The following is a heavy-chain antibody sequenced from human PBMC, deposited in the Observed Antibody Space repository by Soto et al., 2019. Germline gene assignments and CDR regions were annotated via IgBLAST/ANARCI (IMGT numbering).Heavy chain of an antibody. D-gene: IGHD6-13*01. J-gene: IGHJ1*01. V-gene: IGHV4-30-2*01. Sequence: PSETLSLTCAVSGGSISSGGYSWSWIRQPPGKGLEWIGYIYHSGSTYYNPSLKSRVTISVDRSKNQFSLKLSSVTAADTAVYYCAREAAAGQMIWHWGQGTLVTVSS. CDR2: IYHSGST. CDR3: AREAAAGQMIWH. CDR1: GGSISSGGYS.